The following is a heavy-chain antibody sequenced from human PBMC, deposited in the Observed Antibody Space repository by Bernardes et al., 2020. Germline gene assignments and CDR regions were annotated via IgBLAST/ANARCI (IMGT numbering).Heavy chain of an antibody. CDR3: ARVLLGTYYFDY. CDR1: GFTVSSNY. V-gene: IGHV3-53*01. Sequence: GGSLRLSCAASGFTVSSNYMSWVRQAPGKGLEWVSIIYSGGSTYYADSVKGRFTISRDNSKNTLYLQMNSLRAEDTAVYYCARVLLGTYYFDYWSQGTLVTVSA. CDR2: IYSGGST. D-gene: IGHD1-1*01. J-gene: IGHJ4*02.